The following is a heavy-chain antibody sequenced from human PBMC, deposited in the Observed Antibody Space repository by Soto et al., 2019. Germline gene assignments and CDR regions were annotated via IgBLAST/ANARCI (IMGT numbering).Heavy chain of an antibody. CDR3: ARVRMFYDFWSGYYFDY. D-gene: IGHD3-3*01. CDR1: GGSISTYY. J-gene: IGHJ4*02. CDR2: IYYTGIT. V-gene: IGHV4-59*01. Sequence: SETLPLTCTVSGGSISTYYWSWIRQPTGKGLEWIGYIYYTGITNYNPSLKSRVTISVDTSKNQFSLKLISVTAADTAVYYCARVRMFYDFWSGYYFDYWGQGTPVTVSS.